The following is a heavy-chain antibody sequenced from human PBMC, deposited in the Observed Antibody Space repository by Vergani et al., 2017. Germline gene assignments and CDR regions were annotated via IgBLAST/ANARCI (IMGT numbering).Heavy chain of an antibody. CDR3: AKGAATGTLGWFDP. CDR1: GFTFSDYY. D-gene: IGHD6-13*01. CDR2: ISSSGSTI. V-gene: IGHV3-11*01. Sequence: QVQLVESGGGLVKPGGSLRLSCAASGFTFSDYYMSWIRQAPGKGLEWVSYISSSGSTIYYADSVKGRFTIPRDNAKHSLYLQMNTLIPEDTSFYYCAKGAATGTLGWFDPWGQGTLVTVSS. J-gene: IGHJ5*02.